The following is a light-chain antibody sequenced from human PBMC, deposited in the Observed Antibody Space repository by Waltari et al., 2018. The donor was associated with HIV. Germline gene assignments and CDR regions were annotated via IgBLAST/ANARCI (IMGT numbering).Light chain of an antibody. J-gene: IGLJ2*01. CDR3: SSYADSDTPVV. V-gene: IGLV2-8*01. CDR1: SSDVGAYNY. CDR2: DVT. Sequence: QSALAQPPSASGSAGQSVTISCTGTSSDVGAYNYVSWYPQHPGKSPKLISYDVTKRPSGVPDRFSGSKSGNTASLTVSELQGEDEADYYCSSYADSDTPVVFGGGTKLTVL.